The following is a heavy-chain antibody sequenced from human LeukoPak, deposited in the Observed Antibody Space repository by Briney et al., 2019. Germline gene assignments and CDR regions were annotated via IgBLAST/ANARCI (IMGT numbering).Heavy chain of an antibody. CDR2: INQDGSEK. CDR3: ARGRPLLYSSGWSSDY. D-gene: IGHD6-19*01. V-gene: IGHV3-7*01. CDR1: GFTFSTYW. Sequence: GGSLRLSCAASGFTFSTYWMSWVRQAPGKGLEWVANINQDGSEKYYVDSVKGRFAISRDNAENSLYLQMNSLRAEDTAVYYCARGRPLLYSSGWSSDYWGQGALVTVSS. J-gene: IGHJ4*02.